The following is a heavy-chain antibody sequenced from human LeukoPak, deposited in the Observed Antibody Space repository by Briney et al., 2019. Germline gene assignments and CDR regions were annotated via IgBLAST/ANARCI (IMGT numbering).Heavy chain of an antibody. CDR3: ARGRYCSSTSCYDWFDP. CDR2: INHSGST. Sequence: SETLSLTCAVYGGSFGGYYWSWIRQPPGKGLEWIGEINHSGSTNYNPSLKSRVTISVDTSKNQFSLKLSSVTAADTAVYYCARGRYCSSTSCYDWFDPWGQGTLVTVSP. J-gene: IGHJ5*02. D-gene: IGHD2-2*01. CDR1: GGSFGGYY. V-gene: IGHV4-34*01.